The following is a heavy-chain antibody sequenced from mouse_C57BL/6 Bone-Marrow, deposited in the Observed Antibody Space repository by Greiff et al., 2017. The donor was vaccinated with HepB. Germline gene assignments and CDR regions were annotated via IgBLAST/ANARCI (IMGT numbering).Heavy chain of an antibody. J-gene: IGHJ2*01. Sequence: EVQLQQSGPVLVKPGASVKMSCKASGYTFTDYYMNWVKQSHGKSLEWIGVINPYNGGTSYNQKFKGKATLTVDKSSSTAYMELNSLTSEDSAVYYCASRPLLLRFDYWGQGTTLTVSS. CDR1: GYTFTDYY. CDR3: ASRPLLLRFDY. V-gene: IGHV1-19*01. CDR2: INPYNGGT. D-gene: IGHD1-1*01.